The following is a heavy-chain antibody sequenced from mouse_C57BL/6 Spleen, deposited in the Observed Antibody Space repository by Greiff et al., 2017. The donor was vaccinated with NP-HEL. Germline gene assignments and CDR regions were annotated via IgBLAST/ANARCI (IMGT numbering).Heavy chain of an antibody. D-gene: IGHD2-1*01. Sequence: EVQLVESGGGLVQPGGSLKLSCAASGFTFSDYYMYWVRQTPEQRLEWVAYISNGGGSTDYPDTVKGRFTISRDNAKNTLDLQMSRLTSEETAVYYCGRHGNYEAMDYWGQGTSVTVSS. CDR3: GRHGNYEAMDY. V-gene: IGHV5-12*01. CDR2: ISNGGGST. CDR1: GFTFSDYY. J-gene: IGHJ4*01.